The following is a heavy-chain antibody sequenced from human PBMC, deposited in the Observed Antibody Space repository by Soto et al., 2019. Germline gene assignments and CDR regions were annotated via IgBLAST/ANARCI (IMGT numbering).Heavy chain of an antibody. D-gene: IGHD3-10*01. CDR1: GYTFTNYA. Sequence: QVQLVQSGAEVEKPGASVKVSCKASGYTFTNYAVHWVRQAPGQRLEWMGWINAGNGNTRFSQNLQGRVTITRDTSARTVHMELSSLRSEASAVYYCASGHVAVVLVASWFAYMDVWAKGTTVTVSS. V-gene: IGHV1-3*01. J-gene: IGHJ6*03. CDR2: INAGNGNT. CDR3: ASGHVAVVLVASWFAYMDV.